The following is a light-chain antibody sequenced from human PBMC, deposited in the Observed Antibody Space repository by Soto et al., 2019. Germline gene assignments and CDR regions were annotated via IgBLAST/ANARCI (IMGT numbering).Light chain of an antibody. CDR1: SSEVGSYNL. CDR3: CSYAGSSTFPYV. CDR2: EVS. V-gene: IGLV2-23*02. Sequence: QSVLTQPASVSGSPGQSITISCTGTSSEVGSYNLVSWYQQHPGKAPKLMIYEVSKRPSGVSNRFSGSKSGNTASLTISGLQAEDEADYYCCSYAGSSTFPYVFGNGTKVTVL. J-gene: IGLJ1*01.